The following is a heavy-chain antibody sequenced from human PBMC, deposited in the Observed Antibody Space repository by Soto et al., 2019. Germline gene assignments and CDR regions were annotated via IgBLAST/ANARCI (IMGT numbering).Heavy chain of an antibody. CDR2: INSDGSST. D-gene: IGHD3-3*01. J-gene: IGHJ6*03. CDR1: GFTFSSYW. V-gene: IGHV3-74*01. CDR3: AKGLPAFWSGYPSDYYYYMDV. Sequence: GGSLRLSCAASGFTFSSYWMHWVRQAPGKGLVWVSRINSDGSSTSYADSVKGRFTISRDNAKNTLYLQMNSLRAEDTAVYYCAKGLPAFWSGYPSDYYYYMDVWGKGTTVTVSS.